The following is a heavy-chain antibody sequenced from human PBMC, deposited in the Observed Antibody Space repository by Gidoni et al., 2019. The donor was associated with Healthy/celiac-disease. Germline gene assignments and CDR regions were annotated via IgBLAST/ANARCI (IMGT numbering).Heavy chain of an antibody. D-gene: IGHD2-2*02. J-gene: IGHJ5*02. Sequence: QVQLQESGPGLVKPSETLSLTCTVPGGSISSYYWSWIRQPPGKGLEWIGYIYYSGSTNYNPSLKSRVTISVDTSKNQFSLKLSSVTAADTAVYYCARVGYCSSTSCYTLGWFDPWGQGTLVTVSS. CDR2: IYYSGST. V-gene: IGHV4-59*01. CDR3: ARVGYCSSTSCYTLGWFDP. CDR1: GGSISSYY.